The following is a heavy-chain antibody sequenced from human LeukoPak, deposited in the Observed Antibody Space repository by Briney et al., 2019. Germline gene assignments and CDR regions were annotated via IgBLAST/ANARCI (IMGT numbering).Heavy chain of an antibody. Sequence: GGSLRLSCAASGFTFSNYWMSWVRQAPGKGLEWVANIKQDGSEKYYVDSVKGRFTISRDNAKNSLYLQMNSLRAEDTAVYYCARDHGRYCSGGSCYFGGFFEYWGQGSLGTVSS. J-gene: IGHJ4*02. CDR3: ARDHGRYCSGGSCYFGGFFEY. D-gene: IGHD2-15*01. V-gene: IGHV3-7*03. CDR1: GFTFSNYW. CDR2: IKQDGSEK.